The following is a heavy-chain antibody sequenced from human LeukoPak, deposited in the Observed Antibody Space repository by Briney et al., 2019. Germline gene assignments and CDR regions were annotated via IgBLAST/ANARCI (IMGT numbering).Heavy chain of an antibody. CDR2: INPNSGGT. J-gene: IGHJ4*02. CDR1: GGTFSSYA. Sequence: SVKVSCTASGGTFSSYAISWVRQAPGQGLEWMGWINPNSGGTNYAQKFQGRVTVTRDTSTSTVHMELSGLRSEDTAVYYCARDQEGFDYWGQGTLVTVSS. CDR3: ARDQEGFDY. V-gene: IGHV1-69*10.